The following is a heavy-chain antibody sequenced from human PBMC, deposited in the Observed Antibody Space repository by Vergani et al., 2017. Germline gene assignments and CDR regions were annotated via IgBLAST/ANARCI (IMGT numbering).Heavy chain of an antibody. V-gene: IGHV3-74*01. CDR2: INSDGSST. J-gene: IGHJ4*02. Sequence: EVQLVESGGGLVQPGGSLRLSCAASGFTFSSYWMHWVRQAPGKGLVWVSRINSDGSSTSYADSVKGRFTIYRDNAKNTLYLQMNSLRAEDTAVYYCARDLDFWSGYYTPRGGSDYWGQGTLVTVSS. CDR3: ARDLDFWSGYYTPRGGSDY. D-gene: IGHD3-3*01. CDR1: GFTFSSYW.